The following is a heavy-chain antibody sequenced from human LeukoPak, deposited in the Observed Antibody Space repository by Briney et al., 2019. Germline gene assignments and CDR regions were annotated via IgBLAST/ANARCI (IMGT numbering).Heavy chain of an antibody. J-gene: IGHJ3*02. CDR1: GFAFSSYA. CDR2: ISGSGGST. D-gene: IGHD6-13*01. V-gene: IGHV3-23*01. Sequence: GGSLRLSCAASGFAFSSYAMSWVRQAPGKGLGWVSAISGSGGSTYYADSVKGRFTISRDNSKNTLYLQMNSLRTEDTAVYYCAKGVSSSWSNDAFDIWGQGTMVTVSS. CDR3: AKGVSSSWSNDAFDI.